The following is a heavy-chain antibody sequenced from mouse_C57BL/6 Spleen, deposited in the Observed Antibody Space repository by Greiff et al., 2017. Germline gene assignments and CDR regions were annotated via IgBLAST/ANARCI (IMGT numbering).Heavy chain of an antibody. CDR1: GFTFSDYG. CDR3: ATIIYYYGMDY. CDR2: ISSSSSTI. J-gene: IGHJ4*01. Sequence: EVQGVESGGGLVKPGGSLKLSCAASGFTFSDYGMHWVPQAPEKRLAWVAYISSSSSTIYYADTVKGRCTISRDNAKNNLFLQTTSLRSKDTAMYDSATIIYYYGMDYWGQGTSVTVSS. V-gene: IGHV5-17*01.